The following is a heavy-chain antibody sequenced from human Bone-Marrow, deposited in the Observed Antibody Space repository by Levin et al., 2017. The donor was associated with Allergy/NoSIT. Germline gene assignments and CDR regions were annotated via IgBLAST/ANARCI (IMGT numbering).Heavy chain of an antibody. V-gene: IGHV3-43D*03. D-gene: IGHD5-24*01. J-gene: IGHJ4*02. CDR2: ISWDGGST. CDR3: AKDRSWLQSGFDY. Sequence: TGGSLRLSCAASGFTFDDYAMHWVRQAPGKGLEWVSLISWDGGSTYYADSVKGRFTISRDNSKNSLYLQMNSLRAEDTALYYCAKDRSWLQSGFDYWGQGTLVTVSS. CDR1: GFTFDDYA.